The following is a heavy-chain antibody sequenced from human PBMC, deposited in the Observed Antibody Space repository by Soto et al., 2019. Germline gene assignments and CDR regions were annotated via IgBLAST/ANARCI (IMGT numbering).Heavy chain of an antibody. CDR3: ARGVSGWYFDY. CDR1: GCTFSSYA. J-gene: IGHJ4*02. V-gene: IGHV1-69*13. Sequence: ASVKVSCKASGCTFSSYAISWVRQAPGQGLEWMGGIIPIFGTANYAQKFQGRVTITADESTSTAYMELSSLRSEDTAVYYCARGVSGWYFDYWGQGTLVTVSS. CDR2: IIPIFGTA. D-gene: IGHD6-19*01.